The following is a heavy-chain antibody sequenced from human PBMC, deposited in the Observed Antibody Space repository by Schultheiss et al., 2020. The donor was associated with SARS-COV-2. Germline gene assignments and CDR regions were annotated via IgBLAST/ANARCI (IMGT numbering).Heavy chain of an antibody. V-gene: IGHV1-69*01. CDR2: MNPNSGNT. Sequence: KISCKASGGTFSSYAISWVRQAPGQGLEWMGWMNPNSGNTGYAQKFQGRVTITADESTSTAYMELSSLRSEDTAVYYCARVNDYYDSSGYAYWGQGTLVTVSS. CDR3: ARVNDYYDSSGYAY. J-gene: IGHJ4*02. D-gene: IGHD3-22*01. CDR1: GGTFSSYA.